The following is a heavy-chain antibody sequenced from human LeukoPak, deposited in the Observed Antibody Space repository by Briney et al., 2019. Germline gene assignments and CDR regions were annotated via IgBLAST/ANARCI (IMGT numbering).Heavy chain of an antibody. D-gene: IGHD6-19*01. CDR1: GFTFSSYS. CDR3: ASGIAVADAFDI. CDR2: ISSSSSYI. V-gene: IGHV3-21*01. Sequence: PGGSLRLSCAASGFTFSSYSMNWVRQAPGKGLEWVSSISSSSSYIYYADSVKGRFTISRDNAKNSLYLQMNSLRAEDTAVYYCASGIAVADAFDIWGQGTMVTVSP. J-gene: IGHJ3*02.